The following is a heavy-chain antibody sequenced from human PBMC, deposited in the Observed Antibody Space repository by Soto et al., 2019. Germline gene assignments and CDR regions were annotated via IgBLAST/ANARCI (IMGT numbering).Heavy chain of an antibody. D-gene: IGHD3-3*01. CDR3: SRPFWRDYYQSYYYAMDV. CDR2: IRSKGDGGTT. CDR1: GFTFGDYA. V-gene: IGHV3-49*04. J-gene: IGHJ6*02. Sequence: GGSLRLSCSGSGFTFGDYALSWVRQAPGKGLEWVGFIRSKGDGGTTEYSASVKGRFTISRDDSRSIAYLQMNSLNTEDTAIYFSSRPFWRDYYQSYYYAMDVWGQGTTVTVSS.